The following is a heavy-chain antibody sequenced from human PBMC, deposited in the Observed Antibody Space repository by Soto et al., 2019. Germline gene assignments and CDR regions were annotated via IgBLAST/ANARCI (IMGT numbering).Heavy chain of an antibody. Sequence: QITLKESGPTLVKPTQTLTLTCTFSGFSLSTNGVGVGWIRQPPGKALEWLALIFWDDDKKYSPSLMSRLTITKDTSKNQVVLTMTHMDPVDTATSYCAHSAQWLYYFDYWGQGTLVTVSS. CDR2: IFWDDDK. CDR1: GFSLSTNGVG. D-gene: IGHD6-19*01. J-gene: IGHJ4*02. V-gene: IGHV2-5*02. CDR3: AHSAQWLYYFDY.